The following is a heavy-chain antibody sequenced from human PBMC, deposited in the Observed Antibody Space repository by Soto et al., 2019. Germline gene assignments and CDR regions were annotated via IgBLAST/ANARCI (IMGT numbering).Heavy chain of an antibody. D-gene: IGHD6-19*01. CDR1: GFTVATTG. CDR2: ISHSGTSK. J-gene: IGHJ5*02. V-gene: IGHV3-30*18. CDR3: AKDLGSSGWFTWFNP. Sequence: QVQLVESGGGVVQPGESLQVACAASGFTVATTGMHWVRQAPGKGLEWVAMISHSGTSKVYIDSVQGRFTISRDNARNNLYLQMSSLRPEDTAIYYCAKDLGSSGWFTWFNPWGQGVLVTVSS.